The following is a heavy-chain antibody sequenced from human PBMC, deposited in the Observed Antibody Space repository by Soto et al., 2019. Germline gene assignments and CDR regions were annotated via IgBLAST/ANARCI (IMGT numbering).Heavy chain of an antibody. CDR1: GGTFSRYG. D-gene: IGHD2-15*01. CDR3: ARDYGHDCSGGNCYFYF. Sequence: QVQLVQSGAEVKKPGSSVKVSCKASGGTFSRYGINWVRQAPGHGLEWMGGIIPLFGTANYAQKFQDRVTITEDESTSTAHMELRSLRSEDTAVYYCARDYGHDCSGGNCYFYFWGQGTLVTVSS. V-gene: IGHV1-69*01. CDR2: IIPLFGTA. J-gene: IGHJ4*02.